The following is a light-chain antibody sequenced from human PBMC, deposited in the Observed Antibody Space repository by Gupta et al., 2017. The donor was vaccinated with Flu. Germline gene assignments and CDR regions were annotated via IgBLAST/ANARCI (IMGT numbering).Light chain of an antibody. J-gene: IGLJ1*01. CDR3: FSYAGSYTLDV. V-gene: IGLV2-11*01. Sequence: QSALTQPRSVSGSPGQSVTISCTGSSSDVGTYNYVSWFQQHPGKAPKLMIYDVSKRPSGVPDRFSGSKSGNTAYLTISGLQAEDEADYYCFSYAGSYTLDVCGTGTKVTVL. CDR1: SSDVGTYNY. CDR2: DVS.